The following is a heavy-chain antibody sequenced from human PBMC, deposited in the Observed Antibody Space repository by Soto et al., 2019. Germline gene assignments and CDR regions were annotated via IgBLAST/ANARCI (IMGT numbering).Heavy chain of an antibody. V-gene: IGHV4-30-4*01. CDR2: IYYSGSA. J-gene: IGHJ4*02. CDR3: ARGDDYSNYVLLDY. D-gene: IGHD4-4*01. CDR1: GGSISSGDYY. Sequence: SETLSLTCTVSGGSISSGDYYWSWIRQPPGKGLEWIGYIYYSGSAYYTPSLKSRVTISVDTSKNQFSLKLSSVTAADTAVYYCARGDDYSNYVLLDYWGQGTLVTVSS.